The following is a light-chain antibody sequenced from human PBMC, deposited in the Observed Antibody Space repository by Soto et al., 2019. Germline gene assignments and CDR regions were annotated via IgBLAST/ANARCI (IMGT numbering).Light chain of an antibody. J-gene: IGKJ5*01. CDR1: QSVSRD. Sequence: EIVMTQSPGTLSVSPGERATLSCRASQSVSRDLAWYQKKPGQAPRLLIYAASTRATGIPARFSGSGSGTEFTLTISSLQSEDFAFYYCQQYNNWPPATFGQGTRLEIK. CDR3: QQYNNWPPAT. CDR2: AAS. V-gene: IGKV3-15*01.